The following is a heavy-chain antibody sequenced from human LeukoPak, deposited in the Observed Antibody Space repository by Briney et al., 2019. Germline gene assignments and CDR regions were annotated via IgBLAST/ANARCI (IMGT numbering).Heavy chain of an antibody. CDR1: GGSISSSSYY. CDR2: TYYSGST. J-gene: IGHJ4*02. Sequence: SETLSLTCTVSGGSISSSSYYWGWIRQPPGKGLEWIGSTYYSGSTYYNPSLKSRVTISVDTSKNQFSLKLSSVTAADTAVYYCARLFSSTLYFDYWGQGTLVTVSS. D-gene: IGHD3-10*02. V-gene: IGHV4-39*01. CDR3: ARLFSSTLYFDY.